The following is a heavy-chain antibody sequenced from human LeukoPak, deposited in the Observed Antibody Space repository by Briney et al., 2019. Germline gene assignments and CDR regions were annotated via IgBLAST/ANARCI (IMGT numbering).Heavy chain of an antibody. J-gene: IGHJ4*02. CDR2: IYRGGAT. CDR3: AKDSRDYNFRTGYYFDY. D-gene: IGHD5-24*01. Sequence: PGGSLRLSCAASGFNVGSNYMSWVRQTPGKGLEWVSVIYRGGATYYADSVKGRFTLSRDNSKNTLYLQMNSLRVEDTAVYYCAKDSRDYNFRTGYYFDYWGQGTLVTVSS. CDR1: GFNVGSNY. V-gene: IGHV3-53*01.